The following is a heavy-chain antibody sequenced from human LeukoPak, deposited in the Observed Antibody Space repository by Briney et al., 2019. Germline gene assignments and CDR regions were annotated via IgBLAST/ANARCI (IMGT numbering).Heavy chain of an antibody. D-gene: IGHD4-17*01. J-gene: IGHJ4*02. Sequence: TGGSLRLSCAASGFTFSSYSMNWVRQAPGKGLEWVSSISSSSSYIYYADSVKGRFTISRDNAKNSLYLQMNSLRAEDTAVFYCAKEIWPTVTTPGHTYFDYWGQGALVTVSS. CDR1: GFTFSSYS. CDR3: AKEIWPTVTTPGHTYFDY. CDR2: ISSSSSYI. V-gene: IGHV3-21*01.